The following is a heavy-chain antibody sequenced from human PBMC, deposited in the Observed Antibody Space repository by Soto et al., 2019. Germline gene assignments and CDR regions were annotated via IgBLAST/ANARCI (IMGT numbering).Heavy chain of an antibody. CDR3: ARVTDSSGYYPFPFDY. D-gene: IGHD3-22*01. CDR2: IIPIFGTA. Sequence: SVKVSCKASGGTLSSYAISWVRQAPGQGLEWMGGIIPIFGTANYAQKFQGRVTITADESTSTAYMELSSLRSEDTAVYYCARVTDSSGYYPFPFDYWGQGTLVTVSS. V-gene: IGHV1-69*13. CDR1: GGTLSSYA. J-gene: IGHJ4*02.